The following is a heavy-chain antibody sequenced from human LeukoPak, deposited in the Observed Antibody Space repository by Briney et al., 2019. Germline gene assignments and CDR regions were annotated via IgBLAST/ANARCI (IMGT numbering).Heavy chain of an antibody. J-gene: IGHJ4*02. CDR1: GFTFDDYA. CDR2: ISWNSGSI. Sequence: GGSLRLSCAASGFTFDDYAMHWVRQAPGKGLEWVSGISWNSGSIGYADSVKGRFTISRDNAKNSLYLQMNSLRAEDTALYYCAKDIAYYYDSSGHRLDFRGQGTLVTVSS. CDR3: AKDIAYYYDSSGHRLDF. V-gene: IGHV3-9*01. D-gene: IGHD3-22*01.